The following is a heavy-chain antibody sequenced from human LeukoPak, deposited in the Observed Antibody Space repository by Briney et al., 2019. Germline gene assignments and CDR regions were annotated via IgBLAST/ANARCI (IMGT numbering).Heavy chain of an antibody. V-gene: IGHV3-64*04. Sequence: GGSLRLSCSASGFTFSRNTMHWVRQAPGKGLEYLSVISINGGSTNHAASVKGRFTISRYNPKNTLFLQMNTLRAEDTAVYYCARTVGSQEYWGQGTLVTVSS. CDR1: GFTFSRNT. CDR3: ARTVGSQEY. D-gene: IGHD1-26*01. J-gene: IGHJ4*02. CDR2: ISINGGST.